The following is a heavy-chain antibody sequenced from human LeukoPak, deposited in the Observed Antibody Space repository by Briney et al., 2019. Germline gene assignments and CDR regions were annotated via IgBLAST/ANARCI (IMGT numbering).Heavy chain of an antibody. J-gene: IGHJ4*02. CDR2: MYYTGST. V-gene: IGHV4-39*01. Sequence: SETLSLTCTVPGGSISSSSYYWGWIRQPPGKGLEWIGSMYYTGSTYYNSSLKSRVTISQDTSKNQFSLKLTSVTAADTAVYFCASDNSGYYYFDSWGQGTLVTVSS. D-gene: IGHD3-22*01. CDR1: GGSISSSSYY. CDR3: ASDNSGYYYFDS.